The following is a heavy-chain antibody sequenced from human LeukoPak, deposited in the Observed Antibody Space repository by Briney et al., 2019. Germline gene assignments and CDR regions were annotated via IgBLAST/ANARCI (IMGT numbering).Heavy chain of an antibody. J-gene: IGHJ4*02. CDR1: GDSISSGDYY. D-gene: IGHD1-26*01. Sequence: PSQTLSLTCTVSGDSISSGDYYWSWIRQPAGKGLEWIGRISSSGSTNYNPSLKSRVTISVDTSKNQFSLKLSSVTAADTAVYFCARQVGATNDFDYWGQGTLVTVSS. CDR2: ISSSGST. V-gene: IGHV4-61*02. CDR3: ARQVGATNDFDY.